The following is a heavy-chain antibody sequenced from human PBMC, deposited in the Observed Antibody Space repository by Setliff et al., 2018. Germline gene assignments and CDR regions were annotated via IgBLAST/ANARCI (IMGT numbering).Heavy chain of an antibody. Sequence: PSETLSLTCTVSGGSISSDYWTWIRQPPGKGLEWIGYIYYSGTTNYNPSLKSRVSISIDTSKKQLSLKLSSVTAADTAVYYCARSLDCSGGSCYPIDAFDIWGQGTMVTVSS. CDR3: ARSLDCSGGSCYPIDAFDI. CDR2: IYYSGTT. J-gene: IGHJ3*02. D-gene: IGHD2-15*01. CDR1: GGSISSDY. V-gene: IGHV4-59*01.